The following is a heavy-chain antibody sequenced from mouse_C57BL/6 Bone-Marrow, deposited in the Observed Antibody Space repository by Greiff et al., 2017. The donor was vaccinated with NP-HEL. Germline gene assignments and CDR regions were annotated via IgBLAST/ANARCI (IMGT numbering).Heavy chain of an antibody. J-gene: IGHJ3*01. CDR2: IHPNSGST. CDR3: ASSYYSNSAWFAY. V-gene: IGHV1-64*01. D-gene: IGHD2-5*01. Sequence: QQPGAELVKPGASVKLSCKASGYTFTSYWMHWVKQRPGQGLEWIGMIHPNSGSTNYNEKFKSKATLTVDKSSSTAYMQLSSLTSEDSAVYYCASSYYSNSAWFAYWGQGTLVTVSA. CDR1: GYTFTSYW.